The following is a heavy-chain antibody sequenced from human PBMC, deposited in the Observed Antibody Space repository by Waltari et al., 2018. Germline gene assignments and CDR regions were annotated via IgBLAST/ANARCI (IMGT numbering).Heavy chain of an antibody. D-gene: IGHD5-12*01. CDR2: IYWGVSS. CDR3: ARDPPGMATIGS. Sequence: EAQLVESGGGLIHPVGSLRLSCAVSGFTVGINYMSWVRQAPGKGRGWVAVIYWGVSSNYPDSVRGRFTISRDNSKNTLFLEMNSLSAEETAVYYCARDPPGMATIGSWGQGTLVTVSS. V-gene: IGHV3-53*01. CDR1: GFTVGINY. J-gene: IGHJ5*02.